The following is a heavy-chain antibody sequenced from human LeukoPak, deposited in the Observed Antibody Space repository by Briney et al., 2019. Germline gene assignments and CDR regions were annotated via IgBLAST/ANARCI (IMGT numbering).Heavy chain of an antibody. J-gene: IGHJ3*02. CDR1: GGSISSGDYY. CDR2: IYYSGST. D-gene: IGHD4-11*01. CDR3: ARGGTTNGAFDI. V-gene: IGHV4-30-4*01. Sequence: PSQTLSLTCTVSGGSISSGDYYWSCIRQPPGKGLEWIGYIYYSGSTYYNPSLKSRVTISVDTSKNQFSLKLSSVTAADTAVYYCARGGTTNGAFDIWGQGTMVTVSS.